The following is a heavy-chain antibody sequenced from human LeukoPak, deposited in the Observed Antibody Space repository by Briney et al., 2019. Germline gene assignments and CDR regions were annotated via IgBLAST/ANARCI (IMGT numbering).Heavy chain of an antibody. V-gene: IGHV4-30-2*01. CDR1: GGSISSGGYS. CDR3: ARVGCGDSQIDY. CDR2: IYHSGST. J-gene: IGHJ4*02. Sequence: SQTLSLTCAVSGGSISSGGYSWSWIRQPPGKGLEWIGYIYHSGSTYYNPSLKSRVTISVDRSKNQFSLKLSSVTAADTAVYYCARVGCGDSQIDYWGQGTLVTVSS. D-gene: IGHD2-21*01.